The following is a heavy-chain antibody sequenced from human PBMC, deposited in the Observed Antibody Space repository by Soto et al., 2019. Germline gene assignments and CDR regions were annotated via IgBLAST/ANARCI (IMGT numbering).Heavy chain of an antibody. CDR3: AKDRAVAGIDAFDI. CDR2: ISWNSGSI. CDR1: GFTFDDYA. V-gene: IGHV3-9*01. Sequence: EVQLVEFGGGLVQPGRSLRLSCAASGFTFDDYAMHWVRQAPGKGLEWVSGISWNSGSIGYADSVKGRFTISRDNAKNSLYLQMNSLRAEDTALYYCAKDRAVAGIDAFDIWGQGTMVTVSS. D-gene: IGHD6-19*01. J-gene: IGHJ3*02.